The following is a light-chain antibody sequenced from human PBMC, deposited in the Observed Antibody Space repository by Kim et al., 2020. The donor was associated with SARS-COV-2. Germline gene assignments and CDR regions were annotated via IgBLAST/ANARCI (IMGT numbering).Light chain of an antibody. CDR2: QNN. Sequence: SYELTQPPSVSVSPGQTATITCSGDRLGDKYACWYQQKPGQTPVLVIYQNNKRPSGIPERFSGPNSGNTATLTISGTQAMDEADYYCQTWDSSTYVFGTGTKVTVL. CDR1: RLGDKY. V-gene: IGLV3-1*01. CDR3: QTWDSSTYV. J-gene: IGLJ1*01.